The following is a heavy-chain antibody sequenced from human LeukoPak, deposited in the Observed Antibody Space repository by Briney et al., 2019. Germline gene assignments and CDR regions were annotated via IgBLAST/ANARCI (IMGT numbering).Heavy chain of an antibody. V-gene: IGHV4-59*01. J-gene: IGHJ4*02. CDR3: ARAGGFYITRHFDY. Sequence: SETLSLTCTVSGGSISSYYWSWIRQPPGKGLEWIGHIYYSGSTNYNPSLKSRVTISIDTSKNQFSLRLSSVTAADTAVYYCARAGGFYITRHFDYWGQGTLVTVSS. CDR2: IYYSGST. D-gene: IGHD1-20*01. CDR1: GGSISSYY.